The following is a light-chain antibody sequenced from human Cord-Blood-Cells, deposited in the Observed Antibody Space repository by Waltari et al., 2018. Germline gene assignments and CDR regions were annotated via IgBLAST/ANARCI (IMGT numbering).Light chain of an antibody. CDR2: AAS. V-gene: IGKV1-9*01. Sequence: DIQLTQSPFFLPASVGHRVTITCRASQGISSYLAWYQQKPGKAPKLLIYAASTLQSGVPSRFSGSGSGTEFTLTISSLQPEDFATYYCQQLNSYPYSFGQGTRLEIK. CDR3: QQLNSYPYS. J-gene: IGKJ2*03. CDR1: QGISSY.